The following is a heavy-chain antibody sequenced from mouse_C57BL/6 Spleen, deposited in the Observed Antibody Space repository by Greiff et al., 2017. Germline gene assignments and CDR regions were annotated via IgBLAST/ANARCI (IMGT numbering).Heavy chain of an antibody. D-gene: IGHD1-1*01. V-gene: IGHV1-50*01. J-gene: IGHJ4*01. CDR3: ARRPTVVAQGYYAMDY. CDR1: GYTFTSYW. CDR2: IDPSDSYT. Sequence: QVQLQQPGAELVKPGASVKLSCKASGYTFTSYWMQWVKQRPGQGLEWIGEIDPSDSYTNYNQKFKGKATLTVDTSSSTAYMQLSSLTSEDSAVYDCARRPTVVAQGYYAMDYWGQGTSVTVSS.